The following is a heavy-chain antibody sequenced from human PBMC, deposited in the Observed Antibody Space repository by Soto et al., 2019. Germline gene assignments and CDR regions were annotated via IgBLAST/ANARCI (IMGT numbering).Heavy chain of an antibody. Sequence: QVQLVQSGAEVKKPGASVKVSCKVSGYTLTELSMHWVRQAPGKGLEWMGGFDPEDGETIYAQTFQGRVTMTEDTSTETAYRELRGLRSEVTAVYYCATYLRREYYDYVWGSYREYYFDYWGQGTLVTVSS. J-gene: IGHJ4*02. CDR3: ATYLRREYYDYVWGSYREYYFDY. CDR2: FDPEDGET. CDR1: GYTLTELS. D-gene: IGHD3-16*02. V-gene: IGHV1-24*01.